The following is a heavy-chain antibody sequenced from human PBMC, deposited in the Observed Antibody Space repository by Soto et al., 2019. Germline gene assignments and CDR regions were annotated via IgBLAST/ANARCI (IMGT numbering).Heavy chain of an antibody. CDR1: GGSISSSSYY. D-gene: IGHD2-8*01. Sequence: SQTLSLTCTVSGGSISSSSYYWGWIRQPPGKGLEWIGSIYYSGSTYYNPSLKSRVTISVDTSKNQFSLKLSSVTAADTAVYYCARQDIVLMVYANDYWGQGTLVTVSS. J-gene: IGHJ4*02. V-gene: IGHV4-39*01. CDR2: IYYSGST. CDR3: ARQDIVLMVYANDY.